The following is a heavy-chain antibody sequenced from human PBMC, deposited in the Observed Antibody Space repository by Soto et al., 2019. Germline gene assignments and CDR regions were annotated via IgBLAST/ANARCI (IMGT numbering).Heavy chain of an antibody. CDR3: VRSVNYYYYGVDV. Sequence: SSTLSLTCTVSVVSVSSAGYYWTWIRHPPGKGLEWMGYISYSGSTYYNPSLKGRITISLDTSKSQFSLNLTSVTAADTAVYYCVRSVNYYYYGVDVWGQGTTVTVSS. CDR1: VVSVSSAGYY. J-gene: IGHJ6*02. CDR2: ISYSGST. V-gene: IGHV4-31*03.